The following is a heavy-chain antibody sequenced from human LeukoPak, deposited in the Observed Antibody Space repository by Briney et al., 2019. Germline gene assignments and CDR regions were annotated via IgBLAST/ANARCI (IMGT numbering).Heavy chain of an antibody. Sequence: PAGSLSLSCAASGSTISSNHMWWFRRDPARRVQGVSSITSCSSYIYYADSVKSRFTISRDTSKNTLYLQMSSRRAEDTAVYYWAKEADYDIRTGYPSGIDYWGHRTLVTVSS. CDR2: ITSCSSYI. D-gene: IGHD3-9*01. CDR1: GSTISSNH. CDR3: AKEADYDIRTGYPSGIDY. V-gene: IGHV3-21*04. J-gene: IGHJ4*01.